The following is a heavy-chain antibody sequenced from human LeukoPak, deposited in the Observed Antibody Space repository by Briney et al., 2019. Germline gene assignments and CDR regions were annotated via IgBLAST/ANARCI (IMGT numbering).Heavy chain of an antibody. Sequence: ASVKVSCKXSGYTFTSYDINWVRQATRQGLEWMGWMNPNSGNTGYAQKFQGRVTITRNTSISTAYMELSSLRSEDTAVYYCARGLGIAALPNWFDPWGQGTLVTVSS. CDR3: ARGLGIAALPNWFDP. V-gene: IGHV1-8*03. D-gene: IGHD6-6*01. CDR1: GYTFTSYD. J-gene: IGHJ5*02. CDR2: MNPNSGNT.